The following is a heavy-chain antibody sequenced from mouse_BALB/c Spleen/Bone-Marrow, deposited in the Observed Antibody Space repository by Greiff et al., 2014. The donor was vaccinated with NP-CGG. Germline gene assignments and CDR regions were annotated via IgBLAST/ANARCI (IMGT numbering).Heavy chain of an antibody. CDR3: AIGVPMDY. Sequence: VMLVESGAELVRPGSSVKISCKASGYAFSSYWMNWVKQRPGQGLEWIGQIYPGDGDTNYNGKFKGKATLTADKSSSTAYMQLSSLTSEDSAVYFCAIGVPMDYWGQGTSVTVSS. V-gene: IGHV1-80*01. J-gene: IGHJ4*01. CDR2: IYPGDGDT. CDR1: GYAFSSYW.